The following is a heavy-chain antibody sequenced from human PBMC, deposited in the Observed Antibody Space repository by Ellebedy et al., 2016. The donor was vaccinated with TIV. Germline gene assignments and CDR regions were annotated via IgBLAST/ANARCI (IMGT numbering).Heavy chain of an antibody. Sequence: GGSLRLXCAASGFTFSSYAMSWVRQAPGKGLEWVSAISGSGGSTYYADSVKGRFTISRDNSKNTLYLQMNSLRAEDTAVYYCASPGDSNYYYYYGMDVWGQGTTVTVSS. V-gene: IGHV3-23*01. D-gene: IGHD2-15*01. J-gene: IGHJ6*02. CDR1: GFTFSSYA. CDR2: ISGSGGST. CDR3: ASPGDSNYYYYYGMDV.